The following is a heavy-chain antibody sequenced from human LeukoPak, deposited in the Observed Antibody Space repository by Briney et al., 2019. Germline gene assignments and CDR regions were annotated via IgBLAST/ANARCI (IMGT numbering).Heavy chain of an antibody. CDR1: GGSISSGGYY. CDR3: ARGYGSGSYYSY. CDR2: IYYSGST. V-gene: IGHV4-31*03. J-gene: IGHJ4*02. D-gene: IGHD3-10*01. Sequence: SETLSLTCTVSGGSISSGGYYWSWLRQHPGKGLEWIGYIYYSGSTYYNPSLKSRVTISVDTSKNQFSLKLSSVTAADTAVHYCARGYGSGSYYSYWGQGTLVTVSS.